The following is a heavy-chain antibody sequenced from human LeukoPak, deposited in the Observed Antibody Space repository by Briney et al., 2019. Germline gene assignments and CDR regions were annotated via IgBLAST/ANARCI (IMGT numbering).Heavy chain of an antibody. V-gene: IGHV1-46*01. J-gene: IGHJ4*02. Sequence: GASVKVSCKASGYTFTSYYMHWVRQAPGQGLEWMGIINPSGGSTSYAQKFQGRVTMTRDTSTSTVYMELSSLRSEDTAVYYCARDGIWSPYCTNGVCYPDYWGQGTLVTVSS. CDR3: ARDGIWSPYCTNGVCYPDY. CDR1: GYTFTSYY. D-gene: IGHD2-8*01. CDR2: INPSGGST.